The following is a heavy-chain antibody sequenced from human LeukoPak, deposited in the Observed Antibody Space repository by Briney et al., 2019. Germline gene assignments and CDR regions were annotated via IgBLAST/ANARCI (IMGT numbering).Heavy chain of an antibody. CDR3: ARDRGGYCSGGSCYWFDP. CDR1: GGSISSYY. J-gene: IGHJ5*02. D-gene: IGHD2-15*01. V-gene: IGHV4-59*01. Sequence: PSETLSLTCTVSGGSISSYYWSWIRQPPGKGLEWIGYIYYGGSTNYNPSLKSRVTISVDTSKNQFSLKLSSVTAADTAVYYCARDRGGYCSGGSCYWFDPWGQGTLVTVSS. CDR2: IYYGGST.